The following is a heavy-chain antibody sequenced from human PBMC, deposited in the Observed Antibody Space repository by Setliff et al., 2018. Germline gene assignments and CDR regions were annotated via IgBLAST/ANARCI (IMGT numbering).Heavy chain of an antibody. CDR3: ARDASASDGRNAFDI. Sequence: PSETLSLTCTVSGGSVGNSHYYWNWIRQPAGKGLEWIGRIYTTWSTNYNPSFKSRVTMSIDTSNSQFSLKLSSVTAADTAIYYCARDASASDGRNAFDIWGQGTMVTVSS. CDR2: IYTTWST. CDR1: GGSVGNSHYY. J-gene: IGHJ3*02. V-gene: IGHV4-61*02. D-gene: IGHD1-26*01.